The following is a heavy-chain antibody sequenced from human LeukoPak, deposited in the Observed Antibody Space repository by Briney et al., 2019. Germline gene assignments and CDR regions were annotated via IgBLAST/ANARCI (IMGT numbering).Heavy chain of an antibody. CDR3: ASSSGGSWNDAFDI. V-gene: IGHV3-7*01. CDR2: IKQDGSEK. CDR1: GFTFSSYW. Sequence: GESLRLSCAASGFTFSSYWMSWVRQAPGKGLEWVANIKQDGSEKYYVDSVKGRFTISRDNAKNSLYLQMNSLRAEDTAVYYCASSSGGSWNDAFDIWGQGTMVTVSS. J-gene: IGHJ3*02. D-gene: IGHD2-15*01.